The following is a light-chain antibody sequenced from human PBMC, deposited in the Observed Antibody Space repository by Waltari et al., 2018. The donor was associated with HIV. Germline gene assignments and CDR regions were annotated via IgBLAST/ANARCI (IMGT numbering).Light chain of an antibody. J-gene: IGLJ2*01. CDR3: WADSSSGTVL. CDR2: GVS. CDR1: SNDVGGFNY. V-gene: IGLV2-14*03. Sequence: HSVLTQPASMSGSLGQSITISCLGSSNDVGGFNYVSWYQQSTDKAPRLVIYGVSNRSSGVSDRFSGSKSGSAASLTISGLQPEDEADYYCWADSSSGTVLFGGGTRLTVL.